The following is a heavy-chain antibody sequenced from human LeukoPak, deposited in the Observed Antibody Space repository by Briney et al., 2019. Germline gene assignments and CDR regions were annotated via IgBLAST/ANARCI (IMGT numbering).Heavy chain of an antibody. V-gene: IGHV3-23*01. J-gene: IGHJ4*02. CDR3: ARMGGDIAVAGLFQEGYFDY. Sequence: GGSLRLSCAASGFTFSSYAMSWVRQAPGKGLEWVSAISGSGGSTYYADSVKGRFTISRDNSKNTLYLQMNSLRAEDTAVYYCARMGGDIAVAGLFQEGYFDYWGQGTLVTVSS. D-gene: IGHD6-19*01. CDR1: GFTFSSYA. CDR2: ISGSGGST.